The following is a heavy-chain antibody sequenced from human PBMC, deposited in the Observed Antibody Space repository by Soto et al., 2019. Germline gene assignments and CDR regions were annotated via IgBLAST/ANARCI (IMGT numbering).Heavy chain of an antibody. D-gene: IGHD3-22*01. CDR2: ISNSGTTI. CDR1: GFTFSTYS. J-gene: IGHJ3*02. CDR3: ARMTYYYDSKDAFDI. Sequence: EVQLMESGGGLVQPGGSLRLSCAASGFTFSTYSMNWVRQAPGKGLEWISYISNSGTTIHFADSVKGRVPISRDNAKNSLYLQMNSLRAEDTAVYYCARMTYYYDSKDAFDIWGQGTMVTVSS. V-gene: IGHV3-48*01.